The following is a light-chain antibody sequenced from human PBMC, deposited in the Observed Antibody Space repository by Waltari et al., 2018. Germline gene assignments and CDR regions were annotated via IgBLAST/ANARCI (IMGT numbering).Light chain of an antibody. CDR2: STN. V-gene: IGLV8-61*01. CDR1: SGSAPTKYH. J-gene: IGLJ3*02. Sequence: QAVVTQEPSLSVSPGGTGTLTCGLYSGSAPTKYHPISYQKTPGQPPRTLIYSTNTRSSGVPDRFSGSILGNKAALTITGAQADDECDYYCVLYMGSAIWVFGGGTKLTVL. CDR3: VLYMGSAIWV.